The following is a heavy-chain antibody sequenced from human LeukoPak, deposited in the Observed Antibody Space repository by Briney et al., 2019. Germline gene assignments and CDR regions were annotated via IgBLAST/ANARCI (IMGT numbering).Heavy chain of an antibody. CDR1: GGSFSGYY. V-gene: IGHV4-34*01. CDR2: INHSGST. Sequence: PSETLSLTCAVYGGSFSGYYWSWIRQPPGKGLEWIGEINHSGSTNYNPSLKSRVTISVDTSKNQFSLKLSSVTAADTAVYYCARYGSSWKRYFDYWGQGTLVTVSS. CDR3: ARYGSSWKRYFDY. J-gene: IGHJ4*02. D-gene: IGHD6-13*01.